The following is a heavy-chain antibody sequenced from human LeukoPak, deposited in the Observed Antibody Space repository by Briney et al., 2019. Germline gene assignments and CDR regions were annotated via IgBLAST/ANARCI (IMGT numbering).Heavy chain of an antibody. CDR1: GYTITSYG. J-gene: IGHJ5*02. D-gene: IGHD4-17*01. CDR3: ARGPIYGDYDGGPYNWFDP. Sequence: ASVKVSCTASGYTITSYGISWVRQAPGQGHGWMGWISAYNGNTNYAQKLQGRVTMTTDTSTSTAYMELRSLRSEDMAVYYCARGPIYGDYDGGPYNWFDPWGQGTLVTVSS. CDR2: ISAYNGNT. V-gene: IGHV1-18*03.